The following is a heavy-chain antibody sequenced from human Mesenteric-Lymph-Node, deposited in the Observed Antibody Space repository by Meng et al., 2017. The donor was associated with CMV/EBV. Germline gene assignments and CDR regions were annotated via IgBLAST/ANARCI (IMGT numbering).Heavy chain of an antibody. J-gene: IGHJ4*02. D-gene: IGHD3-9*01. Sequence: GESLKISCAVSGFTVNNAWMTWVRQAPGKGLEWVGRIKGKTDGGTTDYAAPVKGRFTISRDDSKNTLYLQMNSLKTEDTAVYYCTAGRIRYFDWLLSRVDYWSQGTLVTVSS. CDR3: TAGRIRYFDWLLSRVDY. CDR1: GFTVNNAW. V-gene: IGHV3-15*01. CDR2: IKGKTDGGTT.